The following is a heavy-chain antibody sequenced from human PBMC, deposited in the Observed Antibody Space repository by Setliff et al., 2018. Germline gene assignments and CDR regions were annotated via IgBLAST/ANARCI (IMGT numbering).Heavy chain of an antibody. CDR1: GGSFSDYY. CDR3: AICRYQVPYNY. Sequence: ETLSLTCGASGGSFSDYYWGWIRQPPGKGLEWIGSMYFSGSTYYNPSLKSRVTISIDKSKNQFSLKMTSVTAADTAVYYCAICRYQVPYNYWGQGSLVTVSS. D-gene: IGHD2-2*01. J-gene: IGHJ4*02. V-gene: IGHV4-39*07. CDR2: MYFSGST.